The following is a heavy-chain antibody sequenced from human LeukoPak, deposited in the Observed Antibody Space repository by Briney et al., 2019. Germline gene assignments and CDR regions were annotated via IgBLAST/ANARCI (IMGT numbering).Heavy chain of an antibody. Sequence: SQTLSLTCTVSGASVSSTDYFWNWIRQPAGKGLEWIGRIYASGNTDYNPSLKSRVTMSLDTSKNQFSLNLRSVTAADTGVYYCARGRRQFDGDIVIGYYFDYWGQGTLVTVSS. CDR1: GASVSSTDYF. CDR3: ARGRRQFDGDIVIGYYFDY. CDR2: IYASGNT. J-gene: IGHJ4*02. V-gene: IGHV4-61*02. D-gene: IGHD3-16*02.